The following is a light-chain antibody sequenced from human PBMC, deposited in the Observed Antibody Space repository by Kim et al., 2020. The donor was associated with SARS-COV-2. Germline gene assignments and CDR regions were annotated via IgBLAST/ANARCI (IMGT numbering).Light chain of an antibody. J-gene: IGLJ3*02. CDR2: EFN. CDR1: RSDVGSDDL. V-gene: IGLV2-23*02. CDR3: CSYACGKSFHWM. Sequence: VPSACAGTRSDVGSDDLVSWYQQHPGAAPTLVIYEFNKRPTGFSTRFSGSKSGNTASLTISGLQAEDEANYHCCSYACGKSFHWMFGGGTQLTVL.